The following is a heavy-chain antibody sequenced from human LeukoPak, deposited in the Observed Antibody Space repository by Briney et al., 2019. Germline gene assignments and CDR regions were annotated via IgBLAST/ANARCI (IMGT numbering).Heavy chain of an antibody. V-gene: IGHV4-39*02. Sequence: PSETLSLTCTVSGGSISSSSYYWGWIRQPPGKGLEWIGSIYYSGSTYYNPSLKSRVTISVDTSKNQFSLKLSSVTAADTAVYYCARDNLDIVVVVAANPSDAFDIWGQGTMVTVSS. CDR2: IYYSGST. D-gene: IGHD2-15*01. J-gene: IGHJ3*02. CDR3: ARDNLDIVVVVAANPSDAFDI. CDR1: GGSISSSSYY.